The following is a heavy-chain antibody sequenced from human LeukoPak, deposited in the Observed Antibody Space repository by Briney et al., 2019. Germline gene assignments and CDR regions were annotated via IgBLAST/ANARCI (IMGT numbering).Heavy chain of an antibody. Sequence: GGSLRLSCAASGFTFSSYAMHWVRQAPGKGLEWVAVISYDGSNKYYADSVKGRFTISRDNSKNTLYLQMNSLRAEDTAVYYCARRYGDYVGAFDIWGQGTMVTVSS. D-gene: IGHD4-17*01. J-gene: IGHJ3*02. CDR1: GFTFSSYA. V-gene: IGHV3-30*04. CDR3: ARRYGDYVGAFDI. CDR2: ISYDGSNK.